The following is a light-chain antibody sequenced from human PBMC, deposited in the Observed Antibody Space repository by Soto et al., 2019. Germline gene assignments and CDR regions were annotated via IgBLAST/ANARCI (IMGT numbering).Light chain of an antibody. J-gene: IGKJ1*01. CDR1: QSVSSNY. CDR2: GAS. V-gene: IGKV3-20*01. Sequence: EVMLTQSPGTLSLSPGERATLSCRASQSVSSNYLAWYQQKSGQAPRLLIYGASNRATGIPDRFSGSGSGTDFTLAIRRLEPEDFAVYSCKQYDTSPRTFGQGTKVEFK. CDR3: KQYDTSPRT.